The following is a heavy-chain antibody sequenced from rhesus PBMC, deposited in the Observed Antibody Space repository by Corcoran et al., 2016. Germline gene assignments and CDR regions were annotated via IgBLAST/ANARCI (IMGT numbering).Heavy chain of an antibody. J-gene: IGHJ4*01. CDR2: IYGSSGST. CDR3: ARGGLQYLDD. V-gene: IGHV4-76*01. CDR1: GYSISSGYD. Sequence: QVQLQESGPGVVKPSETLSLTCAVSGYSISSGYDWSWIRQPPGKGLEWIGYIYGSSGSTNYNPSLKNRVTISKDTSKNQFSLKLSSVTAADTAVYYWARGGLQYLDDWGQGVLVTVSS. D-gene: IGHD1-44*01.